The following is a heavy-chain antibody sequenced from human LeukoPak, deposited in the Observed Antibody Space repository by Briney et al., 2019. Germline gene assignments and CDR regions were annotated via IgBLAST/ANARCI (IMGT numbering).Heavy chain of an antibody. CDR1: AFTVSSNY. CDR2: INPDGSTT. CDR3: ARVLSGSWDWFDP. D-gene: IGHD3-22*01. V-gene: IGHV3-74*01. J-gene: IGHJ5*02. Sequence: PGGSLRLSCAASAFTVSSNYMSWVRQAPGKGLEWVSRINPDGSTTTYADSVKGRFTISRDNAKNTVYLQMNSLRAEDTAVYYCARVLSGSWDWFDPWGQGTLVTVSS.